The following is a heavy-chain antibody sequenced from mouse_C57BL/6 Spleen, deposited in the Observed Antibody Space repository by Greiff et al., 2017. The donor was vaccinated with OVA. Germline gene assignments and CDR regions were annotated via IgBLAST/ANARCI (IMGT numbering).Heavy chain of an antibody. CDR3: ARPPYYYGSSDWYFDV. CDR1: GFTFSDYY. V-gene: IGHV5-12*01. J-gene: IGHJ1*03. D-gene: IGHD1-1*01. Sequence: EVMLVESGGGLVQPGGSLKLSCAASGFTFSDYYMYWVRQTPEKRLEWVAYISNGGGSTYYPDTVKGRFTISRDNAKNTLYLQMSRLKSEDTAMYYCARPPYYYGSSDWYFDVWGTGTTVTVSS. CDR2: ISNGGGST.